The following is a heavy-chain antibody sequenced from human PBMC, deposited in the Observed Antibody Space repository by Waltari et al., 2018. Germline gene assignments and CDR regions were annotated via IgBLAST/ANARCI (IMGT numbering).Heavy chain of an antibody. CDR2: IIPIFGTA. J-gene: IGHJ4*02. V-gene: IGHV1-69*01. Sequence: QVQLVQSGAEVKKPGSSVKVSCKASGGTFSSYAISWVRQAPGQGLEWMGGIIPIFGTANYAQKFQGRVTITADESTSTAYMELSSLRSEDTAVYYCARERSTYYYGAGSYSTVLDYWGQGTLVIVSS. D-gene: IGHD3-10*01. CDR1: GGTFSSYA. CDR3: ARERSTYYYGAGSYSTVLDY.